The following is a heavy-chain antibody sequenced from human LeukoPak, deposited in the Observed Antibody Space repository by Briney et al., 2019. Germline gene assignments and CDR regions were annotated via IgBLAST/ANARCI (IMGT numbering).Heavy chain of an antibody. D-gene: IGHD6-13*01. CDR3: ARHGRKQQLVLDLDY. V-gene: IGHV4-59*08. CDR2: IYYSGST. J-gene: IGHJ4*02. Sequence: SETLSLTCTVSGGSIGSYCWSWIRQPPGKALEWIGYIYYSGSTNYNPSLKSRVTISVDTSRNQFSLNLSSVTAADTAVYYCARHGRKQQLVLDLDYWGQGTLVTVSS. CDR1: GGSIGSYC.